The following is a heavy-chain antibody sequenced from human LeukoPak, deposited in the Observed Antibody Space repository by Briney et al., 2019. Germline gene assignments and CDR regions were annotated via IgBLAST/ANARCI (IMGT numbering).Heavy chain of an antibody. V-gene: IGHV4-38-2*01. CDR1: GYSISSGYY. CDR3: ARVMTPYYDFWSGYSPSNNWFDP. J-gene: IGHJ5*02. D-gene: IGHD3-3*01. Sequence: SETLSLTCAVSGYSISSGYYWGWIRQPPGKGLEWIGSIYHSGSTYYNPSLKSRVTISVDTSKNQISLKLSSVTAADTAVYYCARVMTPYYDFWSGYSPSNNWFDPWGQGTLVTVSS. CDR2: IYHSGST.